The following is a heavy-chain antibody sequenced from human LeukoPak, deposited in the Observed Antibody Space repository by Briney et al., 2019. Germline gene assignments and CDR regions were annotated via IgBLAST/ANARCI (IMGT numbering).Heavy chain of an antibody. CDR2: ISAYNGRT. CDR1: GYIFINHG. D-gene: IGHD6-13*01. CDR3: ARWGSSPNDF. Sequence: ASVNVSCKASGYIFINHGIAWVRQALGQGLEYMGWISAYNGRTDYAQRLQGRVTMTTDTSTSTAYMELRSLRSDDTAMYYCARWGSSPNDFWGQGTLVTVSS. V-gene: IGHV1-18*01. J-gene: IGHJ4*02.